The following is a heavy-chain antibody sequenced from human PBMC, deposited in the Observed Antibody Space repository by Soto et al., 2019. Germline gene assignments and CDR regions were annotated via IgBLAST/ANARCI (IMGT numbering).Heavy chain of an antibody. CDR3: ARDLNWDYYFHYGMDL. D-gene: IGHD1-1*01. Sequence: QVQLQESGPGLVXPSXXLSLTCTVSGGAVNTLRYYWSWIRQPPGKGLEWIGYILYSGSTYYNPSLKSRVTMSVDTSKNQFSLKLSSVTAADAAVYYCARDLNWDYYFHYGMDLWGQGTTVTVSS. J-gene: IGHJ6*02. CDR1: GGAVNTLRYY. V-gene: IGHV4-61*01. CDR2: ILYSGST.